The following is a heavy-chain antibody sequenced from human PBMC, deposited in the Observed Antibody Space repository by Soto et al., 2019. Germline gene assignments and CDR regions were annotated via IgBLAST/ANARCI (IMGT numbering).Heavy chain of an antibody. CDR3: VKDGTPYDFWSGYFSNFDS. V-gene: IGHV3-64D*06. J-gene: IGHJ4*02. Sequence: EVQLMESGGGLVQPGGSLRLSCSASGFTFSSYAMHWVRQAPGKGLQYVSAISSNGGTTYYADSVKGRFTISRDNSKYTVYLQMSSLRAEDTAVYYCVKDGTPYDFWSGYFSNFDSWGQGTLVTVSS. CDR1: GFTFSSYA. D-gene: IGHD3-3*01. CDR2: ISSNGGTT.